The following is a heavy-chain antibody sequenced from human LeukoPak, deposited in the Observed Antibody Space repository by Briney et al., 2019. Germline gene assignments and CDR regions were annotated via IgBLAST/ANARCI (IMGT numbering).Heavy chain of an antibody. Sequence: GGSLRLSCAASGFTFSSYAMHWVRQAPGKGLEWVAVISDDGSNKYYADSVKGRFTISRDNSKNTLYLQMNGLRAEDTAVYYCAREWGYIYSSSSSYYFDYWGQGTLVTVSS. CDR2: ISDDGSNK. CDR1: GFTFSSYA. CDR3: AREWGYIYSSSSSYYFDY. V-gene: IGHV3-30-3*01. D-gene: IGHD6-13*01. J-gene: IGHJ4*02.